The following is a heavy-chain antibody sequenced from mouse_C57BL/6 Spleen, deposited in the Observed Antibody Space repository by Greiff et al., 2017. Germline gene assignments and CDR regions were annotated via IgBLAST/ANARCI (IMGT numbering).Heavy chain of an antibody. CDR2: INPSSGYT. Sequence: VQLQQSGAELAKPGASVKLSCKASGYTFTSYWMHWVKQRPEQGLEWIGYINPSSGYTKYNQKFKDKATLTADKSSSTAYMQLSSLTYEDSAVYYCARSLSLYDYDYYAMDYWGQGTSVTVSS. CDR1: GYTFTSYW. V-gene: IGHV1-7*01. CDR3: ARSLSLYDYDYYAMDY. D-gene: IGHD2-4*01. J-gene: IGHJ4*01.